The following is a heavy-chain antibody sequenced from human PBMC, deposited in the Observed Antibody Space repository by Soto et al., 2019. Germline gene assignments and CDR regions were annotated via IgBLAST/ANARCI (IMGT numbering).Heavy chain of an antibody. CDR2: IYYSGST. CDR3: ARGLLWFGELLFDP. J-gene: IGHJ5*02. V-gene: IGHV4-59*01. D-gene: IGHD3-10*01. Sequence: SETLSLTCTVSGGSISSYYWSWIRQPPGKGLEWIGYIYYSGSTNYNPSLKSRVTISVDTSKNQFSLKLSSVTAADTAVYYCARGLLWFGELLFDPWGQGTLVTVSS. CDR1: GGSISSYY.